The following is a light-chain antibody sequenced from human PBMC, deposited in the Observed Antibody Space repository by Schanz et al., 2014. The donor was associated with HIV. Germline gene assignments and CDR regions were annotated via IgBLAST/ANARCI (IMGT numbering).Light chain of an antibody. CDR1: SSDVGGYNY. CDR3: AAWGDSLDGWV. Sequence: QSALTQPASVSGSPGQSITISCTGTSSDVGGYNYLSWYQQHPGKAPKLMIYEVDKRPSGVPARFSGSKSGTSASLAISGLQSADEADYYCAAWGDSLDGWVFGGGTKLTVL. V-gene: IGLV2-14*01. CDR2: EVD. J-gene: IGLJ3*02.